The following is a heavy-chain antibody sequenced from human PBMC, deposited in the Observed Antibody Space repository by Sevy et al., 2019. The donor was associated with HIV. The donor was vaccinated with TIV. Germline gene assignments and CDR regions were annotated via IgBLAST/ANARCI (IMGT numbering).Heavy chain of an antibody. CDR2: TFYRSNWYN. CDR3: ARDGLTYGGMDV. J-gene: IGHJ6*02. CDR1: GDSVSSNNAA. V-gene: IGHV6-1*01. D-gene: IGHD1-20*01. Sequence: SQTLSLTCAISGDSVSSNNAAWNWIRQSPSRGLEWLGRTFYRSNWYNDYAVLWKGRITINPDTSKNQLSLQLTSVTPEDTAVYYCARDGLTYGGMDVWGQGTTVTVSS.